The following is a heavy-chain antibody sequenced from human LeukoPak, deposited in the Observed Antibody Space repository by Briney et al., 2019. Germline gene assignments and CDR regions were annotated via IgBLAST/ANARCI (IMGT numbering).Heavy chain of an antibody. CDR1: GFTFSDYA. Sequence: PGGSLRLSCAASGFTFSDYAMHWVRQAPGKGLEWVAVIWYDGSNKYYADSVKGRFTISRDNSKNTLYLQMNSLRAEDTAVYYCAFVLTTVSTGGFDYWGQGTLVTVSS. CDR2: IWYDGSNK. J-gene: IGHJ4*02. CDR3: AFVLTTVSTGGFDY. V-gene: IGHV3-33*08. D-gene: IGHD4-17*01.